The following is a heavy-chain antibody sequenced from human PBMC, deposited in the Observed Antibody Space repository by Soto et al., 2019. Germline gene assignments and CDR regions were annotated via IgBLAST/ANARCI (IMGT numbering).Heavy chain of an antibody. CDR2: INPYNGNT. J-gene: IGHJ4*02. V-gene: IGHV1-18*01. D-gene: IGHD4-17*01. CDR1: GYTFNTYG. CDR3: ARGCIAVTTHLCY. Sequence: ASVKVSCKASGYTFNTYGITWGRQAPGQGLEWMGWINPYNGNTKFAQKLQDRVTMTTATSTSTAYMELASLRSDDTAVYYCARGCIAVTTHLCYWGQGTLVTVSS.